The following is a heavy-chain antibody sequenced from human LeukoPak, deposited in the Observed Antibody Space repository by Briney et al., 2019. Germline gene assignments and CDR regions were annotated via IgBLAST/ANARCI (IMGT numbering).Heavy chain of an antibody. CDR3: SKRGPNTGWHFFDH. D-gene: IGHD6-19*01. CDR2: INEVGDDT. Sequence: GGSLRLSCAVSGFTFSNYAMSRVRQTPARGLEWVSSINEVGDDTNYVDSVRGRFTVSRDNSKNTLYLQLNSLRAEDTALYYCSKRGPNTGWHFFDHWGPGTLVTVS. J-gene: IGHJ5*02. V-gene: IGHV3-23*01. CDR1: GFTFSNYA.